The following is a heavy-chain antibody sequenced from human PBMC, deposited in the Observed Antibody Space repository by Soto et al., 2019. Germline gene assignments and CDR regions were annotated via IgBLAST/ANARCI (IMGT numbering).Heavy chain of an antibody. Sequence: SETLSLTCAVYGGSFSAYYWSWIRQPPGKGLEWIGEIYHSGGTSYNPSLKSRVTISVDTSKNQFSLSLRSVTAADTATYFCAVRDEVTAYSINLWGRGTLVTVSS. D-gene: IGHD2-21*01. J-gene: IGHJ5*02. CDR3: AVRDEVTAYSINL. CDR1: GGSFSAYY. V-gene: IGHV4-34*01. CDR2: IYHSGGT.